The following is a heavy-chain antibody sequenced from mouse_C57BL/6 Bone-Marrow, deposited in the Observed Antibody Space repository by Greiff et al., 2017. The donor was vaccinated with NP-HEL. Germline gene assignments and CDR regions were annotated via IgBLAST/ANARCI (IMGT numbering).Heavy chain of an antibody. CDR3: ARFVCYYYGSSCVGYFDY. CDR1: GYSITSDY. Sequence: VQLKQSGPGLAKPSQTLSLTCSVTGYSITSDYWNVIRKFPGNKLEYMGYISYSCSTYYNPSPKSRISITRVTNKNQYYLQMKSLTTENTDTYYCARFVCYYYGSSCVGYFDYWGQGTTLTVSS. J-gene: IGHJ2*01. D-gene: IGHD1-1*01. V-gene: IGHV3-8*01. CDR2: ISYSCST.